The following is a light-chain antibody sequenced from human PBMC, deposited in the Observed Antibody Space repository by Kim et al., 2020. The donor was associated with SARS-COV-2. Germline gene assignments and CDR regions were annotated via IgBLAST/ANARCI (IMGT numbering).Light chain of an antibody. CDR2: DAS. CDR1: QSVVSNF. J-gene: IGKJ2*01. V-gene: IGKV3-20*01. CDR3: QQYGISPYT. Sequence: LSPGERAPLSCRASQSVVSNFLAWYQQKPGQAPRLLIYDASSRTTGIPDRFSGSGSGTDFTLTIVRLEPEDFAVYYCQQYGISPYTFGQGTKLEI.